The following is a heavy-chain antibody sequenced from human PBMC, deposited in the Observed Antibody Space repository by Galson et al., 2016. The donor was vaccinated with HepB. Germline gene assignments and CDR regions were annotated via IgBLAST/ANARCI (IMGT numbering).Heavy chain of an antibody. CDR2: IWYDGSNK. CDR1: GFTFSSYG. Sequence: SLRLSCAASGFTFSSYGMHWVRQAPGKGLEWVAVIWYDGSNKYYADSVKGRFTISRDNSKNTLYLQMKSLRAEDTAGYYCAREESTIAVAILDYWGQGTLVTASP. CDR3: AREESTIAVAILDY. V-gene: IGHV3-33*01. J-gene: IGHJ4*02. D-gene: IGHD6-19*01.